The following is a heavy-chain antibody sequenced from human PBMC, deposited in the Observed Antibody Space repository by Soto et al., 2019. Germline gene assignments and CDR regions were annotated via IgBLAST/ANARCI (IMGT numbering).Heavy chain of an antibody. D-gene: IGHD3-10*01. CDR1: GFTLHDYA. V-gene: IGHV3-9*01. J-gene: IGHJ4*02. Sequence: EAQLVESGGGLVQPGTSLRLSCAASGFTLHDYAMHWVRQAPGKGLEWVSGIYWNSDRIDYADSVKGRFTISRDNAKKSLYSQMNGLRAEDTALYYCIKDISPGALDYWGQGTLVIVSS. CDR3: IKDISPGALDY. CDR2: IYWNSDRI.